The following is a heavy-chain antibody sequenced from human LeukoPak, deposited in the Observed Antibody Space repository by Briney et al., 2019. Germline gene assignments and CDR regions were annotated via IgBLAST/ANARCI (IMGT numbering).Heavy chain of an antibody. CDR1: GYTLTELS. D-gene: IGHD2-21*02. Sequence: GASVKVSCKVSGYTLTELSMHWVRQAPGKGLEWMGGFYPEDGETIYAQKFQGRVTMTEDTSTDTAYMELSSLRSEDTAVYYCATASIVVVTADTRYFDLWGRGTLVTVSS. CDR3: ATASIVVVTADTRYFDL. V-gene: IGHV1-24*01. J-gene: IGHJ2*01. CDR2: FYPEDGET.